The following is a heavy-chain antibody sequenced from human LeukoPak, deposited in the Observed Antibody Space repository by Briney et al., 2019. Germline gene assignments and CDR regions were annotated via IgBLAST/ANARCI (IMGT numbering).Heavy chain of an antibody. V-gene: IGHV2-26*01. CDR2: IFSNDEK. J-gene: IGHJ4*02. CDR3: ARNSGVTTTFGVVIVFFEC. CDR1: GFSLSTSGVG. D-gene: IGHD3-3*01. Sequence: SGPTLVKPTQTLTLTCTFSGFSLSTSGVGVAWIRQPPGKALEWLAHIFSNDEKSYSTSLKSRLTISKDTTKSQVVLTMTNMDPVDTATYYCARNSGVTTTFGVVIVFFECWGQGMLVTVSS.